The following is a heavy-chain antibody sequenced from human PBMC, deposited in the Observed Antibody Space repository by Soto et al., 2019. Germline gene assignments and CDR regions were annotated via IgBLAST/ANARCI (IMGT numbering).Heavy chain of an antibody. D-gene: IGHD5-18*01. Sequence: PGGSLRLSCAASGFTFDDYAMHWVRQAPGKGLEWVSGISCNSGSIGYADSVKGRFTISRDNAKNSLYPQMNSLRAEDTALYYCAKAWIQLWSPAGVGMDVWGQGTTVTVSS. CDR3: AKAWIQLWSPAGVGMDV. V-gene: IGHV3-9*01. J-gene: IGHJ6*02. CDR1: GFTFDDYA. CDR2: ISCNSGSI.